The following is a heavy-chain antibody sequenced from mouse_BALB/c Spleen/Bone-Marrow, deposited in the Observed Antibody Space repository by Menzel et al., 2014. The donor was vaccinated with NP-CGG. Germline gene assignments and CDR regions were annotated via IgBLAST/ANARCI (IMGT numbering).Heavy chain of an antibody. Sequence: VQLQQSGTVLARPGASVRMSRKASGYTFINYWMHWVKQRPGQGLEWIGAIYPGNSDTSYNQKFKAKAKLTAVTSTSTAYMELSSRTNEDSAVYYCTCFYYDYDGLGWFAYWGQGTLVTVSA. J-gene: IGHJ3*01. CDR1: GYTFINYW. D-gene: IGHD2-4*01. CDR2: IYPGNSDT. V-gene: IGHV1-5*01. CDR3: TCFYYDYDGLGWFAY.